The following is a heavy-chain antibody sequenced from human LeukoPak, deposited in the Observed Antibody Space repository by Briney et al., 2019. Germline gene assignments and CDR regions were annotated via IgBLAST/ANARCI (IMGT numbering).Heavy chain of an antibody. D-gene: IGHD6-13*01. CDR3: AREHSSSWRPFDY. J-gene: IGHJ4*02. CDR2: IYHSGGS. CDR1: GYSISNDYY. V-gene: IGHV4-38-2*02. Sequence: SETLSLTCVVSGYSISNDYYWGWIRQPPGKGLEWIGNIYHSGGSYYNPSLKSRVTISVDTSKNQFSLKLSSVTAADTAVYYCAREHSSSWRPFDYWGQGTLVTVSS.